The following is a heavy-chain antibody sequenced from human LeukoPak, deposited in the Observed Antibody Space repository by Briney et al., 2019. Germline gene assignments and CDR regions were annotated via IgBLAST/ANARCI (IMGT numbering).Heavy chain of an antibody. Sequence: PGGSLRLSCAASGFTFSSNWMSWIRQPPGKGLEWIGEINHSGSTNYNPSLKSRVTISVDTSKNQFSLKLSSVTAADTAVYYCARGAPYGSGSYRVYGMDVWGQGTTVTVSS. D-gene: IGHD3-10*01. V-gene: IGHV4-34*01. J-gene: IGHJ6*02. CDR1: GFTFSSNW. CDR2: INHSGST. CDR3: ARGAPYGSGSYRVYGMDV.